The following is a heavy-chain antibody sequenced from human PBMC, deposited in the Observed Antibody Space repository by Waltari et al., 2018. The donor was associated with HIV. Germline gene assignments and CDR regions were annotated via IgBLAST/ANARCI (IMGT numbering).Heavy chain of an antibody. V-gene: IGHV3-48*01. Sequence: EVQLVESGGKLVQPGGSLRLSCLASGFTFGDYSLNWVRRGPGKGLEWVAYISATGTTIFYANSVKGRFTVSRDNVENSLYLDMSSLRAEDTGDYYCARCETVVTPFINKYLGLDVWGPGTTVTVSS. D-gene: IGHD2-15*01. CDR3: ARCETVVTPFINKYLGLDV. CDR2: ISATGTTI. CDR1: GFTFGDYS. J-gene: IGHJ6*02.